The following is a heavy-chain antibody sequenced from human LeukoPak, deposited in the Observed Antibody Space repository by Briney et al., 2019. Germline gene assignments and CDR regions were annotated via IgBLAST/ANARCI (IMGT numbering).Heavy chain of an antibody. V-gene: IGHV3-21*01. Sequence: GGSLRLSCAASGFTFSSYSMNWVRQAPGKGLEWVSFISTSSRYIYYADSLKGRFTISRDNAKKSLYLQINSLRAEDTAVYYCARVTRGGYDGYFDYWGQGTLVTVSS. CDR3: ARVTRGGYDGYFDY. J-gene: IGHJ4*02. CDR2: ISTSSRYI. D-gene: IGHD5-12*01. CDR1: GFTFSSYS.